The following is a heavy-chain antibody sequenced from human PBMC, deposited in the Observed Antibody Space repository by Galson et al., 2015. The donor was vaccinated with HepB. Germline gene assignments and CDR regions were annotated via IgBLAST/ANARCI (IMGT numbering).Heavy chain of an antibody. CDR1: GFTFSTYW. J-gene: IGHJ4*02. V-gene: IGHV3-7*03. CDR2: IKEDGSDK. Sequence: SLRLSCAASGFTFSTYWMGWVRQAPGKGLEWVANIKEDGSDKYYVDSVKGRFTISRDNAKNSLYLQMNSLRAEDTAVYYCARDQWRIFDYWGQGTLVTVSS. CDR3: ARDQWRIFDY. D-gene: IGHD2-8*01.